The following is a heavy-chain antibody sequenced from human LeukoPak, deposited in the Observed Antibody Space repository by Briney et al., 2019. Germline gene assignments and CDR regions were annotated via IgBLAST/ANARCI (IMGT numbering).Heavy chain of an antibody. CDR2: ISPSGDST. CDR3: VKGLFGSGWDS. Sequence: PGGSLRLSCSASEFTFSNHAMHWVRQAPGNGLEFVAGISPSGDSTEYADSVKGRFTISRDNSKNTLYFQMSSLRSEDTAVYFCVKGLFGSGWDSWGQGTLVTVSS. V-gene: IGHV3-64D*06. CDR1: EFTFSNHA. J-gene: IGHJ4*02. D-gene: IGHD3-10*01.